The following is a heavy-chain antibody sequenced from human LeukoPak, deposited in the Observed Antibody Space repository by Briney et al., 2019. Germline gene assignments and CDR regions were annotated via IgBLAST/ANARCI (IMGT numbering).Heavy chain of an antibody. J-gene: IGHJ6*02. Sequence: PGGSLRLSCAASGFTFSSYGMHWVRQAPGKGLEWVAVIWYDGSNKYYADSVKGRFTISGDNSKNTLYLQMNSLRAEDTAVYYCAREEYQLLNYGMDVRGQGTTVTVSS. D-gene: IGHD2-2*01. CDR2: IWYDGSNK. CDR1: GFTFSSYG. CDR3: AREEYQLLNYGMDV. V-gene: IGHV3-33*01.